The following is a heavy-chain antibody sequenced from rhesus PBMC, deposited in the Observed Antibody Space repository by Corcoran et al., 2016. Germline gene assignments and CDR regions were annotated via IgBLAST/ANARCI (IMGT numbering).Heavy chain of an antibody. V-gene: IGHV4-80*01. J-gene: IGHJ6*01. CDR3: ARGGRIIVFPYGLDS. CDR2: INGNSGRT. Sequence: VQLQESGPGLVKPSETLSLTCTVSGASTSSNWWSWIGQPPGKGLEWIGEINGNSGRTNYNPSLKSRVTISKDASKNQFSLKLSSVTAADTAVYYCARGGRIIVFPYGLDSWGQGVVVTVSS. D-gene: IGHD1-44*01. CDR1: GASTSSNW.